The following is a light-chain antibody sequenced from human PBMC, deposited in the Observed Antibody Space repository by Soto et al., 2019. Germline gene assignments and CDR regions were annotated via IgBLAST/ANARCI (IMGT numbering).Light chain of an antibody. V-gene: IGKV3-15*01. CDR2: DTS. CDR1: QGIGDT. J-gene: IGKJ4*01. Sequence: EVVMRQSPATLSVSPGDGATLSCRASQGIGDTLAWYQHKPGQTPRLLIYDTSTRATGVPTRFSGSRSGAEFTLTINSLQSEDFAVYYCQPYDNWPLTFGGGTKVDIK. CDR3: QPYDNWPLT.